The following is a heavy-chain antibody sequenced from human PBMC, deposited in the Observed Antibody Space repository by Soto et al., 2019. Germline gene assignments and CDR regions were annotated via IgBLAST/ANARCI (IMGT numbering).Heavy chain of an antibody. CDR3: ARDGVEADASTATWFDP. J-gene: IGHJ5*02. Sequence: GASVKVSCKASGGTFSSYAISWVRQAPGQGLEWMGGIIPIFGTANYAQKFQGRVTITADESTSTAYMELSSLRSEDTAVYYCARDGVEADASTATWFDPWGQGNLVTVT. CDR1: GGTFSSYA. D-gene: IGHD2-2*01. CDR2: IIPIFGTA. V-gene: IGHV1-69*13.